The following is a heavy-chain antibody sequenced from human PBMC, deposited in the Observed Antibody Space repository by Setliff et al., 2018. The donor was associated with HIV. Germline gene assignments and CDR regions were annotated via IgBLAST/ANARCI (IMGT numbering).Heavy chain of an antibody. V-gene: IGHV1-46*01. D-gene: IGHD4-17*01. J-gene: IGHJ5*02. CDR1: GYTFTNYA. Sequence: ASVKVSCKASGYTFTNYAIHWVRQAPGQRLEWMGGIIPIFGSTSYAQKFQGRVTMTRDTSTSTVYMELSSLRSEDTAVYYCATQFKTTKAFDPWGQGTLVTVS. CDR2: IIPIFGST. CDR3: ATQFKTTKAFDP.